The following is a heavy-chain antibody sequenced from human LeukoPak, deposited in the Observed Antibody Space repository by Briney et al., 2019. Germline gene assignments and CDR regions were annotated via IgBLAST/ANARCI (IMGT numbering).Heavy chain of an antibody. V-gene: IGHV3-23*01. D-gene: IGHD3-22*01. J-gene: IGHJ4*02. CDR1: GFTFSSFA. CDR2: ISGSGGST. Sequence: GGSLRLSCAASGFTFSSFALSWVRQAPGKGLEWVSVISGSGGSTSYADSVKGRFTISRDNSKNTLYLQMNSLRAEDTAVYYCAKGLYYYDSSGYYDYWGQGTLVTVSS. CDR3: AKGLYYYDSSGYYDY.